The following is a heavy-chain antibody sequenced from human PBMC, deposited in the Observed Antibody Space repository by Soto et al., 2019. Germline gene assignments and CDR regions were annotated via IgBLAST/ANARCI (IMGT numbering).Heavy chain of an antibody. CDR1: GFSLSDYA. J-gene: IGHJ4*02. CDR2: ISGSGDKT. Sequence: SLRLACAASGFSLSDYAMTWVRQAPGKGLEWVSGISGSGDKTSYADSVKGRFIISRDTSKNTVYLQMNSLKVEDTALYYCAIEPFGVAREADFDDWVQGNLVT. D-gene: IGHD3-3*01. V-gene: IGHV3-23*01. CDR3: AIEPFGVAREADFDD.